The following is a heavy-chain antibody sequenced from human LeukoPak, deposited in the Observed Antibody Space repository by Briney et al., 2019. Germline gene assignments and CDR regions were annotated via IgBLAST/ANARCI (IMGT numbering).Heavy chain of an antibody. Sequence: ASVKVSCRASGYTFTSYGISWVRQAPGQGLEWMGWISAYNGNTNYAQKLQGRVTMTTDTSTSTAYMELRSLRSDDTAVYYCARGVGLLWFGESPGNWFDPWGQGTLVTVSS. J-gene: IGHJ5*02. CDR2: ISAYNGNT. V-gene: IGHV1-18*01. CDR3: ARGVGLLWFGESPGNWFDP. CDR1: GYTFTSYG. D-gene: IGHD3-10*01.